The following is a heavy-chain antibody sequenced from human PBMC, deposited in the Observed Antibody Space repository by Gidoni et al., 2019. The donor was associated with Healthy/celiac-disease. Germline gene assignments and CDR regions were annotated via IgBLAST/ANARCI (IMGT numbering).Heavy chain of an antibody. Sequence: QVQLQESGPGLVKPSETLSLTCTVSGGSISRYYWSWIRQPAGKGLEWIGRIYTSGGTNYNPSLKSRVTMSVDTSKNQFSLKLSSVTAADTAVYYCARDSIVVVPAAREYNWFDPWGQGTLVTVSS. D-gene: IGHD2-2*01. V-gene: IGHV4-4*07. J-gene: IGHJ5*02. CDR3: ARDSIVVVPAAREYNWFDP. CDR2: IYTSGGT. CDR1: GGSISRYY.